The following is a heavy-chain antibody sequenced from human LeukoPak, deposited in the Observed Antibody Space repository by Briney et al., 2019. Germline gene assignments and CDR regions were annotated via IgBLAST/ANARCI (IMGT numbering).Heavy chain of an antibody. Sequence: PGRSLRLSCAASGFTFSSYGMHWVRQAPGKGLEWVAVISYDGSNKYYADSVKGRFTISRDNSKNTLYLQMNSLRAEDTAVYYCARDGGDYVFGYFDYWGQGTLVTVSS. D-gene: IGHD2-21*02. CDR3: ARDGGDYVFGYFDY. J-gene: IGHJ4*02. V-gene: IGHV3-30*03. CDR1: GFTFSSYG. CDR2: ISYDGSNK.